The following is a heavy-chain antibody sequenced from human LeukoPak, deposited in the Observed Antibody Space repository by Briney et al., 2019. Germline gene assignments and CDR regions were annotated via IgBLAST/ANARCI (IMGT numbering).Heavy chain of an antibody. D-gene: IGHD3-10*01. V-gene: IGHV4-34*01. Sequence: SETLSLTCAVYGGSFSGYSWSWIRQPPGKGLEWIGSIYYSGSTYYNPSLKSRVTISVDTSKNQFSLKLSSVTAADTAVYYCARDLYYYGSGSPSDYWGQGTLVTVSS. CDR3: ARDLYYYGSGSPSDY. CDR2: IYYSGST. CDR1: GGSFSGYS. J-gene: IGHJ4*02.